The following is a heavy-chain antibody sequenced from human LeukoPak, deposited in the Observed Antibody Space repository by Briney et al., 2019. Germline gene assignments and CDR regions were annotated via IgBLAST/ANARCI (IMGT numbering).Heavy chain of an antibody. J-gene: IGHJ6*02. Sequence: PGGSLRPSCAASGFTFSSYSMNWVRQAPGKGLEWVSSISSSSSYIYYADSVKGRFTISRDNAKNSLYLQMNSLRAEDTAVYYCARMAVAGPSYGMDVWGQGTTVTVSS. CDR3: ARMAVAGPSYGMDV. CDR1: GFTFSSYS. V-gene: IGHV3-21*01. D-gene: IGHD6-19*01. CDR2: ISSSSSYI.